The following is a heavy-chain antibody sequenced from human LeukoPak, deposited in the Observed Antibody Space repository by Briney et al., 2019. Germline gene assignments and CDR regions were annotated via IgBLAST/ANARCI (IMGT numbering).Heavy chain of an antibody. CDR3: ARVQLTTVTGYFDY. D-gene: IGHD4-17*01. CDR1: GGSISSYY. Sequence: SETLSLTCTVSGGSISSYYWSWIRQPAGKGLEWIGRIYTSGSTNYNPSLKSRVTMSVDTSKNQFSLKLSSVAAADTAVYYCARVQLTTVTGYFDYWGQGTLVTVPS. V-gene: IGHV4-4*07. CDR2: IYTSGST. J-gene: IGHJ4*02.